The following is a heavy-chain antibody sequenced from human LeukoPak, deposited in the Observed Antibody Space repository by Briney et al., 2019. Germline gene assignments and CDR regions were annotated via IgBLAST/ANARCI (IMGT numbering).Heavy chain of an antibody. CDR1: GYTFTSYG. D-gene: IGHD1-26*01. CDR3: ARDTNTGIVGAIYYYYYMDV. Sequence: ASVKVSCKASGYTFTSYGISWVRQAPGQGLEWMGWISAYNGNTNYAQKLQGRVTMTTDTSTSTAYMELRSLRSDDTAVYYCARDTNTGIVGAIYYYYYMDVWGKGTTVTVSS. V-gene: IGHV1-18*01. CDR2: ISAYNGNT. J-gene: IGHJ6*03.